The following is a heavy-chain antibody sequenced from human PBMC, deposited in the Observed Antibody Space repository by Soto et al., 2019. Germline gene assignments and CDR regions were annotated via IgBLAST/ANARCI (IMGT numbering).Heavy chain of an antibody. CDR2: IYHSGST. D-gene: IGHD6-13*01. Sequence: PSETLSLTCAVSGGSISSGGYSWSWIRQPPGKGLEWIGYIYHSGSTYYNPSLKSRVTISVDRSKNQFSLKLSSVTAADTAVYYCARRIIAAAGTDWFDPWGQGTLVTVSS. V-gene: IGHV4-30-2*01. CDR1: GGSISSGGYS. CDR3: ARRIIAAAGTDWFDP. J-gene: IGHJ5*02.